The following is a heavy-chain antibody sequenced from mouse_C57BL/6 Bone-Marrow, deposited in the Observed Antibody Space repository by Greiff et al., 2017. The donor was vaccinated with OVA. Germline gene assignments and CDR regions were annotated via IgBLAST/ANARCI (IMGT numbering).Heavy chain of an antibody. D-gene: IGHD1-1*01. V-gene: IGHV14-4*01. Sequence: VQLQQSGAELVRPGASVKLSCTASGFNIKDDYMHWVKQRPEQGLEWIGWIDPENGDTEYASKFQGKATITADTSSTPAYLQLSSLTAEDTAVDECTRPSYYGSRYEFAYWGQGTLVTVSA. CDR3: TRPSYYGSRYEFAY. CDR1: GFNIKDDY. CDR2: IDPENGDT. J-gene: IGHJ3*01.